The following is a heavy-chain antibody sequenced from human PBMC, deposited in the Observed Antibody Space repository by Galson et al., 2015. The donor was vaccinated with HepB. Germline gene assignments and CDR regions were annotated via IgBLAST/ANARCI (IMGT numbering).Heavy chain of an antibody. Sequence: SVKVSCKASGGTFSSYAISWVRQAPGQGLEWMGGIIPILGIANYAQKFQGRVTITADKSTSTAYMELSSLRSEDTAVYYCARDRTVTTYSAGDYWGQGTLVTVSS. CDR1: GGTFSSYA. V-gene: IGHV1-69*10. D-gene: IGHD4-17*01. J-gene: IGHJ4*02. CDR2: IIPILGIA. CDR3: ARDRTVTTYSAGDY.